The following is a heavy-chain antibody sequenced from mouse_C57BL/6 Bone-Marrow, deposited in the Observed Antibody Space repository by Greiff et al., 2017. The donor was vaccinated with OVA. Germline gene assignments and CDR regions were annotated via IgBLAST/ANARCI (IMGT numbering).Heavy chain of an antibody. Sequence: EVQLLQSGPVLVKPGASVKMSCKASGYTFTDYYMNWVKQSHGKSLEWIGVINPYNGVTSYNQKVKGKATLTVDKSSSSAYMELNSLTSEDAAVTYIARCLRSGYYVLFDYWGQGTPVTVSA. D-gene: IGHD2-3*01. V-gene: IGHV1-19*01. CDR3: ARCLRSGYYVLFDY. CDR1: GYTFTDYY. CDR2: INPYNGVT. J-gene: IGHJ3*01.